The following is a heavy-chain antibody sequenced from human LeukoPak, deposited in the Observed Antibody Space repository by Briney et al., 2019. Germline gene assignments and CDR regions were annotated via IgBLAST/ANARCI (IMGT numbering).Heavy chain of an antibody. CDR1: GYTLTELS. CDR3: ATLIRAYDLDP. D-gene: IGHD2-21*01. J-gene: IGHJ5*02. V-gene: IGHV1-24*01. Sequence: ASVKVSCKVSGYTLTELSMHWVRQAPGKGLEWMGGFDPEDGETIYAQKFQGRVTMTEETSTDTTYMELSSLSSDVTGVYYCATLIRAYDLDPWGQGTLVTVSS. CDR2: FDPEDGET.